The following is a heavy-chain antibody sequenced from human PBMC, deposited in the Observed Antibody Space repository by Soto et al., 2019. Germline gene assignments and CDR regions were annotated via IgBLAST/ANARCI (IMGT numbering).Heavy chain of an antibody. CDR2: IYYSGST. J-gene: IGHJ5*02. Sequence: ASETLSLTCTVSGGSISSGGYYWSWIRQHPGKGLEWIGYIYYSGSTYYNPSLKSRVTISVDTSKNQFSLKLSSVTAADTAVYYCARGLELRREWFDPWGQGTLVTVSS. CDR1: GGSISSGGYY. CDR3: ARGLELRREWFDP. V-gene: IGHV4-31*03. D-gene: IGHD1-7*01.